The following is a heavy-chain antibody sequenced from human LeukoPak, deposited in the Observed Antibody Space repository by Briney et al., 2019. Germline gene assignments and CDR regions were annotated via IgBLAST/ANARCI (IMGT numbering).Heavy chain of an antibody. CDR3: ARGAYCSSTSCFDAFDI. CDR1: GFTFDDYG. D-gene: IGHD2-2*01. CDR2: ISSSSSYI. V-gene: IGHV3-21*01. J-gene: IGHJ3*02. Sequence: GASLRLSCGASGFTFDDYGMSWVRQAPGKGLEWVSSISSSSSYIYYADSVKGRFTISRDNAKNSLYLQMNSLRAEDTAVYYCARGAYCSSTSCFDAFDIWGQGTMVTVSS.